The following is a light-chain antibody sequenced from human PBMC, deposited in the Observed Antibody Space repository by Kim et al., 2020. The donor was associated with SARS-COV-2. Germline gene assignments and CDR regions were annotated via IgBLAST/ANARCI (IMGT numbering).Light chain of an antibody. J-gene: IGKJ1*01. Sequence: VEGKVTNNCRGSSGIWNALALFQPKPGKAPKSLIYAASSLQSGVPSKFSGSGSGANFTLTIIHLQPEDFATYYYQQYKSYPPTFGQGTKVDIK. CDR1: SGIWNA. CDR2: AAS. CDR3: QQYKSYPPT. V-gene: IGKV1-16*02.